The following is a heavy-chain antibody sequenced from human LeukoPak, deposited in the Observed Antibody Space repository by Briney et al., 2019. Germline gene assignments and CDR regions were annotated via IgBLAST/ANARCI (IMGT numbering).Heavy chain of an antibody. CDR1: GGSISSYY. CDR3: ARGGYYYDSNGYPGWSDSWYFDL. CDR2: IYYSGST. V-gene: IGHV4-59*01. J-gene: IGHJ2*01. Sequence: PSETLTLTCTVSGGSISSYYWSWSRQPPGKGLEWIGYIYYSGSTNYNPSLKSRVTISVDTSKNQFSLKLSSVTAADTAVYYCARGGYYYDSNGYPGWSDSWYFDLAGRRSLVTVSS. D-gene: IGHD3-22*01.